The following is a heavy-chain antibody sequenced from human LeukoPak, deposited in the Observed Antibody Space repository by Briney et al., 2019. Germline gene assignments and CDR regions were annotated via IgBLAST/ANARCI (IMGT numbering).Heavy chain of an antibody. CDR3: AKDLGVVVPAASFDY. Sequence: GGSLRLSCAASGFTFSTYAMSWVRQAPGKGLEWVSALSGSGGSTYYADSVKGRFTISRDNSKNTLYLQMNSLRAEDTAVYYCAKDLGVVVPAASFDYWGQGTLVTVSS. CDR2: LSGSGGST. J-gene: IGHJ4*02. CDR1: GFTFSTYA. D-gene: IGHD2-2*01. V-gene: IGHV3-23*01.